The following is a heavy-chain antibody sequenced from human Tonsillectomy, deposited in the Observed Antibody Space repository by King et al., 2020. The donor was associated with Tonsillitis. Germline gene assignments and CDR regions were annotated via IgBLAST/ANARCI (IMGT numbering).Heavy chain of an antibody. Sequence: QLQESGPGLVKPSQTLSLTCTVSGGSINNGNYYWSWIRQPAGKGLEWIGRIFSSGGTKYNPSLQSRVTKSVDTSKNPCSPKLSSVTAADTAVYYCARTSLSDYGDYRDFDYWGQGTLVTVSS. D-gene: IGHD4-17*01. CDR1: GGSINNGNYY. V-gene: IGHV4-61*02. CDR2: IFSSGGT. J-gene: IGHJ4*02. CDR3: ARTSLSDYGDYRDFDY.